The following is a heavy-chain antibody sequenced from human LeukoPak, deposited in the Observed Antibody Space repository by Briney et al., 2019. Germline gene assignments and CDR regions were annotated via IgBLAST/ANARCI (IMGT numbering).Heavy chain of an antibody. Sequence: GGSLRLSCTASGFTFGDCAMSWVRQPPGKGLEWVGFIRSKAYGGTIEYDASVRGRFSISRDDSRSIAYLQMNSLKTEDTAFYYCTRGTYYYDRTGYFTDYWGQGTLVTVSS. CDR1: GFTFGDCA. CDR2: IRSKAYGGTI. J-gene: IGHJ4*02. D-gene: IGHD3-22*01. CDR3: TRGTYYYDRTGYFTDY. V-gene: IGHV3-49*04.